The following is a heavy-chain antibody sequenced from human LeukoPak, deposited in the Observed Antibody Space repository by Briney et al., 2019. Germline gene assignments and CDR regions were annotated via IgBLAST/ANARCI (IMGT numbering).Heavy chain of an antibody. CDR2: IYYSGST. D-gene: IGHD1-26*01. J-gene: IGHJ4*02. Sequence: SETLSLTCTVSGGSLSSYYWSWIRQPPGKGLEWIGYIYYSGSTNYNPSLQSRVTISVDTSKNQFSLKLSSVTAADTAVYYCARSNSGSYWYYFDYWGQGTLVTVSS. CDR3: ARSNSGSYWYYFDY. V-gene: IGHV4-59*01. CDR1: GGSLSSYY.